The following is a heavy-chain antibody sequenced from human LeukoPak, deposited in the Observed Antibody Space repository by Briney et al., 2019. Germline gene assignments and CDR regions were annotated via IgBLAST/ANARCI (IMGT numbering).Heavy chain of an antibody. CDR3: ARARRITMVRGVIMDAFDI. J-gene: IGHJ3*02. CDR1: GGSITTPDYY. D-gene: IGHD3-10*01. Sequence: SETLSLTCNVSGGSITTPDYYWTWIRQPPGKGLEWIGYIYYSGSTNYNPSLKSRVTISVDTSKNQFSLKLSSVTAADTAVYYCARARRITMVRGVIMDAFDIWGQATMVTVSS. V-gene: IGHV4-61*08. CDR2: IYYSGST.